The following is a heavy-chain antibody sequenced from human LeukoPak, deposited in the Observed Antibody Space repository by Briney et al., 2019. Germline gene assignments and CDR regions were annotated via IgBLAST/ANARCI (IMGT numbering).Heavy chain of an antibody. Sequence: SETLSLTCTVSGGSISSYYWSWIRQLPGKGLEWIGYLYYSGITKYNPSLKSRVTISVDTSKNHFSLRLSSVTAADSAVYYCAXSVGATSVDYWGQGTLVTVSS. V-gene: IGHV4-59*08. D-gene: IGHD1-26*01. CDR1: GGSISSYY. J-gene: IGHJ4*02. CDR3: AXSVGATSVDY. CDR2: LYYSGIT.